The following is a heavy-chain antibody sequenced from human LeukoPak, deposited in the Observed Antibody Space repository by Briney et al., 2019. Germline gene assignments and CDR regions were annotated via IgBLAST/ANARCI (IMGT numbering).Heavy chain of an antibody. CDR2: ISSSGSTI. Sequence: GGSLRLSCAASGFTFSTYEMNWVRQAPGKGLEWVSYISSSGSTIYYADSVKGRFTISRDNAKNSLFLQMNSLRAEDTAVYYCARDEIAPAADAFDIWGQGTMVTVS. D-gene: IGHD2-2*01. CDR3: ARDEIAPAADAFDI. V-gene: IGHV3-48*03. J-gene: IGHJ3*02. CDR1: GFTFSTYE.